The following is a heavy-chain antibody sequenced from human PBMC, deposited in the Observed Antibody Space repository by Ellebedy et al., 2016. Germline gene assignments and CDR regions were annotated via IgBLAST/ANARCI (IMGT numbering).Heavy chain of an antibody. J-gene: IGHJ4*02. CDR3: ARRSVDYYFDY. Sequence: SETLSLXCTVSGGSISSSSYYWGWIRQPPGKGLEWIGSIYYRGRTYYNASLKSRVTISVDTSKNQFSLKLGSVTAADTAVYYCARRSVDYYFDYWGQGTLVTVSS. CDR1: GGSISSSSYY. CDR2: IYYRGRT. V-gene: IGHV4-39*01.